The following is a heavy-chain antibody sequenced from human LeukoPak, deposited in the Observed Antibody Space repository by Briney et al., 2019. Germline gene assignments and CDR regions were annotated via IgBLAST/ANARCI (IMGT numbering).Heavy chain of an antibody. Sequence: SETLSLTCAVYGGSFSGYYWSWIRQPPGKGLEWIGEINHSGNTNYNPSLKSRVTISVDTSKNQFSLKLSSVTAADTAVYYCAREGSTSAAANNWFDPWGQGTLVTVSS. V-gene: IGHV4-34*01. CDR1: GGSFSGYY. CDR3: AREGSTSAAANNWFDP. D-gene: IGHD2-2*01. CDR2: INHSGNT. J-gene: IGHJ5*02.